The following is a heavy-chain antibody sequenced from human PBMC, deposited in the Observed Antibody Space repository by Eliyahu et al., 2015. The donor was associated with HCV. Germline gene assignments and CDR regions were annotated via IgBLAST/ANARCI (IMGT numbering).Heavy chain of an antibody. V-gene: IGHV4-4*07. Sequence: QVQLQESGPGLVKPSETLSLTCTVSGGAINSXYWNWIRQPAGKGLEWIGRIHSSGSTNYNASLEARVTMSVDTSKNHFSLNLSSVTAADTAVYYCARDVDCGPDCYSLGYWGQGTLVIVSS. D-gene: IGHD2-21*01. J-gene: IGHJ4*02. CDR2: IHSSGST. CDR1: GGAINSXY. CDR3: ARDVDCGPDCYSLGY.